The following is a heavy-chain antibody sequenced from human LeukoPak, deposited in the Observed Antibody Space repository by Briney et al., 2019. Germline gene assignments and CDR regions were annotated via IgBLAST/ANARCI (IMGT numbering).Heavy chain of an antibody. CDR1: GGSISSYY. Sequence: ETLSLTCTVSGGSISSYYWSWIGQPPGKGLEWIGYIYYSGSTNYNPSLKSRVTISVDTSKNQFSLKLSSETAADTAVYYCARMRYYDSSGHIDYWGQGTMVTVSS. J-gene: IGHJ3*01. D-gene: IGHD3-22*01. V-gene: IGHV4-59*01. CDR2: IYYSGST. CDR3: ARMRYYDSSGHIDY.